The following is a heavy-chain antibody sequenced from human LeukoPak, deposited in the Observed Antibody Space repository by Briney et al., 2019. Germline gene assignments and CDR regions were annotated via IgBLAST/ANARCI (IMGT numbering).Heavy chain of an antibody. V-gene: IGHV4-31*03. CDR1: GGSISSGGYC. J-gene: IGHJ4*02. CDR3: ARGKAYYDILTGLGY. D-gene: IGHD3-9*01. Sequence: SETLSLTCTVSGGSISSGGYCWSWIRQHPGKGLEWIGYIYYSGSTYYNPSLKSRVTISVDTSKNQFSLKLSSVTAADTAVYYCARGKAYYDILTGLGYWGQGTLVTVSS. CDR2: IYYSGST.